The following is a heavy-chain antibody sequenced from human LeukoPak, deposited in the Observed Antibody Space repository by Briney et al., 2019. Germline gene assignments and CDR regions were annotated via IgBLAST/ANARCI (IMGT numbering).Heavy chain of an antibody. CDR3: AKYVTFPDYFDY. V-gene: IGHV3-23*01. CDR1: GFTVSNYA. J-gene: IGHJ4*02. CDR2: ISGSGGST. D-gene: IGHD3-16*01. Sequence: PGGSLRLSCAASGFTVSNYARSWVRQAPGKGLEWVSAISGSGGSTYYADSVKGRFTISRDNSKNTLYLQMNSLRAEDTAVYYCAKYVTFPDYFDYWGQGTLVTVSS.